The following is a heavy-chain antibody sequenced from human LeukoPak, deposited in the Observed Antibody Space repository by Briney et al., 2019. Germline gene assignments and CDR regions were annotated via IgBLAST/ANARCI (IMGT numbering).Heavy chain of an antibody. D-gene: IGHD3-10*01. V-gene: IGHV4-34*01. CDR2: INHSGST. CDR1: GGSLSGDY. J-gene: IGHJ4*02. Sequence: SETLSLTCAVYGGSLSGDYWSWIRQPPGKGLEWIGEINHSGSTNYNPSLKSRVTISVDTSKNQFSLKLSSVTAADTAVYYCASGSDYYGSGSYYNPLDYWGQGTLVTVSS. CDR3: ASGSDYYGSGSYYNPLDY.